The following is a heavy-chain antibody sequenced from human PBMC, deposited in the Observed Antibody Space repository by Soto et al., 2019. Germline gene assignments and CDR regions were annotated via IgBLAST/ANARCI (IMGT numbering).Heavy chain of an antibody. D-gene: IGHD6-13*01. J-gene: IGHJ3*02. V-gene: IGHV3-33*01. CDR3: ARDGRYSSSGLDAFDI. CDR1: GFTFSSYG. CDR2: IWYDGSNK. Sequence: QVQLVESGGGVVQPGRSLRLSCAASGFTFSSYGMHWVRQAPGKGLEWVADIWYDGSNKYYADSVKGRFTISRDNSKNTLYLQMSSRRAEDTAVYCGARDGRYSSSGLDAFDIWGQGTMVTVSS.